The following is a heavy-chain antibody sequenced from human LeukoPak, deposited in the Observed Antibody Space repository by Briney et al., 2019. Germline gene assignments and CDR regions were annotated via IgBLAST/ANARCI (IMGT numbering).Heavy chain of an antibody. J-gene: IGHJ3*02. CDR3: ARDWSWELRAFDI. V-gene: IGHV1-18*01. CDR2: ISAYNGDT. CDR1: GYSFTSYG. D-gene: IGHD1-26*01. Sequence: ASVKVSCKAAGYSFTSYGISWVRQAPGQGLEWMGWISAYNGDTKYAQKLQGRATMTTDTSTSTAYMELRSLRSDDTAVYYCARDWSWELRAFDIWGQGTMVTVSS.